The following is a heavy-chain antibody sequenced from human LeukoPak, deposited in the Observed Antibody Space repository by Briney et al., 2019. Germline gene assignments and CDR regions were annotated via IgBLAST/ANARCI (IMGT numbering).Heavy chain of an antibody. J-gene: IGHJ1*01. CDR2: INSEGSTI. CDR1: GITFSTYW. V-gene: IGHV3-74*01. D-gene: IGHD3-22*01. CDR3: ARISSDSISYYDH. Sequence: GGSLRLSCAGSGITFSTYWMHWVRQAPGKGLVWVSRINSEGSTISYADSVKGRFTISRDNAKNTLFLQMNSLRAEDTAVYYCARISSDSISYYDHWGQGTVVTVSS.